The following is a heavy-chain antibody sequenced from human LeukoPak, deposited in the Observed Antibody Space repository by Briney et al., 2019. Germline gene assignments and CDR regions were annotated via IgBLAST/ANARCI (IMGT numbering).Heavy chain of an antibody. D-gene: IGHD3-10*01. Sequence: PGGSLRLSCAASGFTFSSYAMTWVRQAPGKGLEWVSSISISGDYTYYADSVKGRFTISRDNSKNTLYLQMNSLRAEDTAVYYCAKAIISPSTHFDYWGQGTLVTVSS. CDR3: AKAIISPSTHFDY. CDR1: GFTFSSYA. J-gene: IGHJ4*02. CDR2: ISISGDYT. V-gene: IGHV3-23*01.